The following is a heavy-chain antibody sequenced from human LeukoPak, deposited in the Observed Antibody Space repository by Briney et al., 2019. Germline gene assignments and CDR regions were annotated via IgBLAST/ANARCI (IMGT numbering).Heavy chain of an antibody. CDR3: ARDFFKRSITS. D-gene: IGHD5-12*01. Sequence: SVKVSCKASGGTFSSYAISWVRHAPGQGLEWMGRIIPIFGTANYAQKFQGRVTITTDESTSTAYMELSGLRSEDTAVYYCARDFFKRSITSWGQGTLVTVSS. CDR2: IIPIFGTA. J-gene: IGHJ5*02. CDR1: GGTFSSYA. V-gene: IGHV1-69*05.